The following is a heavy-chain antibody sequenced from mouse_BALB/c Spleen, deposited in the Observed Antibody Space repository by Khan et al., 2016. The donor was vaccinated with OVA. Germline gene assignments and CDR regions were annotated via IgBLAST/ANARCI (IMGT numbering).Heavy chain of an antibody. CDR2: INPHIGET. Sequence: VRLQQSRPELVKPGASVKISCKASGYSFTGYFMNWVMQSHGKSLEWIGRINPHIGETFYNQKFKGKATLTVDESSSTAHMELRSLTSEDSAVYYCARIYRSDFDYWGQGTTLTVSS. CDR1: GYSFTGYF. J-gene: IGHJ2*01. D-gene: IGHD1-1*01. CDR3: ARIYRSDFDY. V-gene: IGHV1-20*01.